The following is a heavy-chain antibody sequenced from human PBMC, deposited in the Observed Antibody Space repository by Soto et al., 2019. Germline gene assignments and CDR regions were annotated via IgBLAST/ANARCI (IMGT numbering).Heavy chain of an antibody. D-gene: IGHD2-21*02. J-gene: IGHJ6*02. V-gene: IGHV4-30-4*08. Sequence: QVQLQQSGPGLVKPSQTLSLTCTVSGGSISGAYYHWTWIRQSPGKGLEWIGYVFHSGSVLYNPSLTSRLNISVDTSKNQFSLRLSSVTAADTAVYFCAREGDGGDRDYYGLDVWGQGTTVTVSS. CDR1: GGSISGAYYH. CDR3: AREGDGGDRDYYGLDV. CDR2: VFHSGSV.